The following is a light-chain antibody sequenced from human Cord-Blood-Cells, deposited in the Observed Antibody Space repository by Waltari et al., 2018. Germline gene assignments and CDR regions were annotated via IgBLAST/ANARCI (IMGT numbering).Light chain of an antibody. CDR3: QQYNNWLPWT. V-gene: IGKV3-15*01. CDR2: GAS. Sequence: EIVMTQSPSTLSVSPGERATLSCRASQSVSSNLAWYQQKPGQAPRLLIYGASTRATGIPARFSGSGSVTEFTLTISSLQSEDFGVYYCQQYNNWLPWTFGQGTKVEIK. CDR1: QSVSSN. J-gene: IGKJ1*01.